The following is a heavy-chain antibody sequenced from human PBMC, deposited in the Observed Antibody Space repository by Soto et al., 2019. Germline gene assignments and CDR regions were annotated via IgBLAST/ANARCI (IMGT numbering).Heavy chain of an antibody. V-gene: IGHV5-51*03. Sequence: PGESLKISCKGSGYSFTSYWIGWVRQMPGKGLEWMGIIYPGDSDTRYSPSFQGQVTISADKSISTAYLQWSSLKASDTAMYYCARLVTAMATNNDFDTWGEGTMVTVS. D-gene: IGHD5-18*01. CDR1: GYSFTSYW. J-gene: IGHJ3*02. CDR3: ARLVTAMATNNDFDT. CDR2: IYPGDSDT.